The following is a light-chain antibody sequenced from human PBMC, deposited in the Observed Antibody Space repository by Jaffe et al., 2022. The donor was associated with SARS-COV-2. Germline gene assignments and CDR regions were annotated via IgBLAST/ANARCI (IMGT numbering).Light chain of an antibody. V-gene: IGLV1-44*01. CDR1: SSNIGSNP. J-gene: IGLJ2*01. CDR3: AVWDDSPNDHVV. Sequence: QSVVTQPPSASGTPGQRVTISCSGSSSNIGSNPVNWYQQLPGTAPKLLIYSNNQRPSGVPDRFSGSKSGTSASLAISGLQSEDEADYFCAVWDDSPNDHVVFGGGTKLTVL. CDR2: SNN.